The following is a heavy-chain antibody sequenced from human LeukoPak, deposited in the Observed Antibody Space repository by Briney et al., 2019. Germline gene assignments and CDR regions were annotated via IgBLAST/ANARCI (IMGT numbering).Heavy chain of an antibody. CDR1: GFTFSSYG. J-gene: IGHJ5*02. Sequence: GGSLRLSCAASGFTFSSYGMHWVRQAPGKGLEWVAVIWYDGSNKYYADSVKGRFTISRDNAKNSLFLQMNSLRAEDTAVYYCARDGGGWFDPWGQGTLVTVSS. D-gene: IGHD3-10*01. CDR2: IWYDGSNK. CDR3: ARDGGGWFDP. V-gene: IGHV3-33*01.